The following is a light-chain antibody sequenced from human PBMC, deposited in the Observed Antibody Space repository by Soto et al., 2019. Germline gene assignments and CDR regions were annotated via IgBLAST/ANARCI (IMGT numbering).Light chain of an antibody. CDR2: DVS. V-gene: IGKV1-5*01. J-gene: IGKJ1*01. CDR1: QSISGW. Sequence: DIQMTQSPSTLSATAGDRVTTTCRASQSISGWLAWHQQKPGKAPKLLIYDVSALKRGVPPRFSGSGSGTEFTLTISSLQPEDFATYYCQQYDSFSVTFGQGTKVDIK. CDR3: QQYDSFSVT.